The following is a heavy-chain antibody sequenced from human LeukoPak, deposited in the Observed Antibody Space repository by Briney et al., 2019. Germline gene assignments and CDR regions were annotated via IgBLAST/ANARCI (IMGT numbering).Heavy chain of an antibody. J-gene: IGHJ4*02. CDR3: ARGVAISSSGWYDAFDY. V-gene: IGHV3-64*02. CDR2: ISTNGDRT. D-gene: IGHD6-19*01. CDR1: GFTFSNSA. Sequence: GGSLRLSCAASGFTFSNSAMHWVRQAPGKGLEFVSVISTNGDRTYYADSVKGRFTISRDNSKNTLYLQMGSLRGDDMAVYYCARGVAISSSGWYDAFDYWGQGALVTISS.